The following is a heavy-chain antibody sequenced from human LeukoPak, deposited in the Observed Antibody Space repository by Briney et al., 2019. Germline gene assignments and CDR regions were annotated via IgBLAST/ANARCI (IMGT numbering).Heavy chain of an antibody. J-gene: IGHJ4*02. D-gene: IGHD5-18*01. Sequence: PGGSLRLSCAASGFTVSSNYMSWVRQAPGKGLEWVSSISSSSSYIYYADSVKGRFTISRDNAKNSLYLQMNSLRAEDTAVYYCARDTAMVPRLLDYWGQGALVTVSS. V-gene: IGHV3-21*01. CDR2: ISSSSSYI. CDR3: ARDTAMVPRLLDY. CDR1: GFTVSSNY.